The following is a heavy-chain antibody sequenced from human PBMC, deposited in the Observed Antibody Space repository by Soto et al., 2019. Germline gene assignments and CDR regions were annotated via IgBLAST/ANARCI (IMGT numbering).Heavy chain of an antibody. Sequence: SETLSLTCTVSGGSTSSYYWSWIRQPAGKGLEWIGRIYTSGSTNYNPSLKSRVTMSVDTSKNQFSLKLSSVTAADTAVYYCAGARDSYYYYYGMDVWGQVPKVTVSS. CDR2: IYTSGST. D-gene: IGHD2-15*01. J-gene: IGHJ6*02. V-gene: IGHV4-4*07. CDR1: GGSTSSYY. CDR3: AGARDSYYYYYGMDV.